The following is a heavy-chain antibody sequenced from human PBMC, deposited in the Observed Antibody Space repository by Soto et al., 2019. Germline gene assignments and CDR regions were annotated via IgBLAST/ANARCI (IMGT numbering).Heavy chain of an antibody. Sequence: SETLSLTCSVSCDSISRIDYYWTWIRQHPEKGLEWIGNIYFRGNTYYSPSLESRLTISVDTSKNQFSLKLTSVTAADTAVYYCAREGGSYDSGGYLIRGAFDIWGQGTMVTVSS. J-gene: IGHJ3*02. CDR2: IYFRGNT. D-gene: IGHD3-22*01. CDR1: CDSISRIDYY. CDR3: AREGGSYDSGGYLIRGAFDI. V-gene: IGHV4-31*03.